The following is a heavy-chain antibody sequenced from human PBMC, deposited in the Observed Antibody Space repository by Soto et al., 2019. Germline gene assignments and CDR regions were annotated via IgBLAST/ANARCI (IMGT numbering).Heavy chain of an antibody. CDR3: AKDQRGSYSGPQDY. V-gene: IGHV3-23*01. CDR1: GFTFSSYA. Sequence: GGSLILSCAASGFTFSSYAMSWVRQAPGKGLEWVSAISGSGGSTYYADSVKGRFTISRDNSKNTLYLQMNSLRAEDTAVYYCAKDQRGSYSGPQDYWGQGTLVTVSS. J-gene: IGHJ4*02. D-gene: IGHD1-26*01. CDR2: ISGSGGST.